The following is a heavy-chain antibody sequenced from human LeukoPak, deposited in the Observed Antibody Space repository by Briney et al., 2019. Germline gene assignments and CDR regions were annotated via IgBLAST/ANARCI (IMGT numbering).Heavy chain of an antibody. V-gene: IGHV3-9*03. J-gene: IGHJ6*03. CDR3: AKGGSRFGYYYYLDV. CDR1: GGSISSYY. CDR2: ISWNSGTT. Sequence: LSLTCTVSGGSISSYYWSWIRQPPGKGLEWVSGISWNSGTTEYADSVKGRFTISRDNAKNSLYLQMNSLRAEDMALYYCAKGGSRFGYYYYLDVWGKGTTVTVSS. D-gene: IGHD2-15*01.